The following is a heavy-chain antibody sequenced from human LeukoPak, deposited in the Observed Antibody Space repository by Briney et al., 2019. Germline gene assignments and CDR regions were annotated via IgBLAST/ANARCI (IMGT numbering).Heavy chain of an antibody. CDR2: TSSSSSYI. J-gene: IGHJ4*02. CDR3: ARPGGLAAAGASSDFEY. Sequence: PGGSLRLSCAASGFTFSNYNMNWIRQAPGKGLEWVSSTSSSSSYIYYADLVKGRFTISRDNAKSSVYLQMNSLRAEDTAVYYCARPGGLAAAGASSDFEYWGQGTLVTVSS. V-gene: IGHV3-21*01. D-gene: IGHD6-13*01. CDR1: GFTFSNYN.